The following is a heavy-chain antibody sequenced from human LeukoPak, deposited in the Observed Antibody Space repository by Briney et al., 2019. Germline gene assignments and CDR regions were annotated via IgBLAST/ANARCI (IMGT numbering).Heavy chain of an antibody. V-gene: IGHV4-59*01. CDR2: IYYSGST. CDR1: GGSISSYY. J-gene: IGHJ4*02. CDR3: ARARSYYDFWSGYPDY. D-gene: IGHD3-3*01. Sequence: SSETLSLTCTVSGGSISSYYWSWIRQPPGKGLEWIGYIYYSGSTNYNPSLKSRVTISVDTSKNQFSLKLSSVTAADTAVYYCARARSYYDFWSGYPDYWGQGTLVTVSS.